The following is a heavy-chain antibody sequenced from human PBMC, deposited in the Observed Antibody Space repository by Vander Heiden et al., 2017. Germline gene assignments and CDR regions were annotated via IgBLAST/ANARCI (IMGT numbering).Heavy chain of an antibody. CDR2: INPNSGGT. CDR3: ARDFGYYDSSGYHRDAFDI. D-gene: IGHD3-22*01. CDR1: GYTLTGYY. V-gene: IGHV1-2*02. Sequence: QVQLVQSGAEVKKPGASVKVSCKASGYTLTGYYRQWVRQAPGQGLEWMGWINPNSGGTNYAQKFQGRVTMTRDTSISTAYMELSRLRSDDTAVYYCARDFGYYDSSGYHRDAFDIWGQGTMVTVSS. J-gene: IGHJ3*02.